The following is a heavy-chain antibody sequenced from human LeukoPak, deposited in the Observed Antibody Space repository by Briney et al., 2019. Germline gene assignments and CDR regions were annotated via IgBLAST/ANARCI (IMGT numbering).Heavy chain of an antibody. CDR3: ARVKNGSNTLDF. CDR2: VYYSGGT. D-gene: IGHD2-2*02. J-gene: IGHJ4*01. CDR1: GASISSSIHY. V-gene: IGHV4-39*02. Sequence: SETLSLTCAVSGASISSSIHYWGWVRQPPGKGLEWIVSVYYSGGTYYNPSLEIRLTISVDTSNTRFSLKLKSVTAADTAVFYCARVKNGSNTLDFWGKGILVTVSS.